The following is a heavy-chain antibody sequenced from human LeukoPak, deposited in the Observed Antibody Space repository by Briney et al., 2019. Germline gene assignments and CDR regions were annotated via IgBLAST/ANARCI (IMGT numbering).Heavy chain of an antibody. V-gene: IGHV5-10-1*01. Sequence: GASVKVSCQASGGTFSSYAISWVRQMPGKGLEWMGRIDPSDSYTNYRPSFEGHVTISADKSISTAYLQWSSLKASDTATYYCATYCSGGSCYSSYSLYGMDVWGQGTTVTVSS. CDR1: GGTFSSYA. CDR3: ATYCSGGSCYSSYSLYGMDV. J-gene: IGHJ6*02. CDR2: IDPSDSYT. D-gene: IGHD2-15*01.